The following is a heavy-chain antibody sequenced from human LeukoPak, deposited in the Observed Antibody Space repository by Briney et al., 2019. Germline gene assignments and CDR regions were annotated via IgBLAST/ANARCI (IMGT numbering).Heavy chain of an antibody. CDR1: GYSFTSYW. Sequence: GESLKISCKGSGYSFTSYWIGWVRQMPGKGLEWMGIIYPCDSDTRYSPSFQGQVTISADKSISTAYLQWSSLKASDTAMYYCARRRYCGGDCYDRAFDIWGQGTMVTVSS. J-gene: IGHJ3*02. CDR2: IYPCDSDT. D-gene: IGHD2-21*02. CDR3: ARRRYCGGDCYDRAFDI. V-gene: IGHV5-51*01.